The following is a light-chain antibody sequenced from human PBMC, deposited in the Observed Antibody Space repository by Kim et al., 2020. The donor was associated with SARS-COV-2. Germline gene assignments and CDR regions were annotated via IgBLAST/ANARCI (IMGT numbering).Light chain of an antibody. V-gene: IGKV1-39*01. CDR2: GAS. CDR3: QQTFSTKYS. Sequence: SASVGDRVTITCRATQSVSINLNWYQQRPGKAPRLLIYGASTLQSGVPSRFSGSGSRTGFTLTISSLQPEDFAIYYCQQTFSTKYSFGQGTKLEI. J-gene: IGKJ2*03. CDR1: QSVSIN.